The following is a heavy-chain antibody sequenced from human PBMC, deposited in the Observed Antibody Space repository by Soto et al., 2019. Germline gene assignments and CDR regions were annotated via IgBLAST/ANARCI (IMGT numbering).Heavy chain of an antibody. Sequence: GGSLRLSCAASGFTFSGSAMHWVRQASGKGLEWVGRIRSKANSYATAYAASVKGRFTISRDDSKNTGYLQMNSLKTEDTAVYYCTSLNYDYIWGSYRYRAQDAFDIWGQGTMVTVSS. J-gene: IGHJ3*02. CDR3: TSLNYDYIWGSYRYRAQDAFDI. V-gene: IGHV3-73*01. D-gene: IGHD3-16*02. CDR2: IRSKANSYAT. CDR1: GFTFSGSA.